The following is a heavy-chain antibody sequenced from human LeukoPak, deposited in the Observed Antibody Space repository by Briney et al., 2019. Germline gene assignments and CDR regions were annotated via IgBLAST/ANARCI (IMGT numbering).Heavy chain of an antibody. V-gene: IGHV3-48*04. CDR1: GFSVSSNY. Sequence: GGSLRLSCAASGFSVSSNYMSWVRQAPGKGLEWVSYISSSSSTIYYADSVKGRFTISRDNAKNSLYLQMNSLRAEDTAVYYCASDDCSGGSCYPGQFDYWGQGTLVTVSS. J-gene: IGHJ4*02. D-gene: IGHD2-15*01. CDR3: ASDDCSGGSCYPGQFDY. CDR2: ISSSSSTI.